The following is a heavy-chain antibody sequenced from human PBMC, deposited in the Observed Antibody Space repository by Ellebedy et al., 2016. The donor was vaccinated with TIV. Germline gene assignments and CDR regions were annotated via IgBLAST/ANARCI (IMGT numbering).Heavy chain of an antibody. CDR2: ISGSGSDT. CDR1: GFTFSNYA. D-gene: IGHD3-22*01. Sequence: PGGSLRLSCAASGFTFSNYAMNWVRQAPGKGLEWVSGISGSGSDTYYAESVKGRFTTSRYNSKSTLYVQMNSLRVEDTAVYHCGKHRRERGGYHFENWGQGILVTGSS. V-gene: IGHV3-23*01. CDR3: GKHRRERGGYHFEN. J-gene: IGHJ4*02.